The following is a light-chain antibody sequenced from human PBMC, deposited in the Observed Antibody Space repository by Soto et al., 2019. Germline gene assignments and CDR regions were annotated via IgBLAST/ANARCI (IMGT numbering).Light chain of an antibody. CDR3: MQGTHWPLT. J-gene: IGKJ4*01. V-gene: IGKV2-30*01. CDR2: EVS. Sequence: EVVMTQSPLSLPVTLGQPASIFCRSSQSLLYSDGKTFLTWFHQRPGQAPRRLIYEVSNRDSGDPDRFSGNGSGTAFTLKISRGEAEDVGVYYCMQGTHWPLTFGGGTKVEIK. CDR1: QSLLYSDGKTF.